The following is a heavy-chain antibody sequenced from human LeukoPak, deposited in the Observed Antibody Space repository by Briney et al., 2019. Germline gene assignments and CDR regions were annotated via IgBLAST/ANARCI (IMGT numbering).Heavy chain of an antibody. D-gene: IGHD3-22*01. CDR3: ARGINYYDSSGMVDY. Sequence: SETLSLTCTVYGGSISSGSYYWGWIRQPAGKGLEWIGRIYTSGSTNYNPSLKSRVTISVDTSKNQFSLKLSSVTAADTAVYYCARGINYYDSSGMVDYWGQGTLVTVTS. V-gene: IGHV4-61*02. CDR2: IYTSGST. CDR1: GGSISSGSYY. J-gene: IGHJ4*02.